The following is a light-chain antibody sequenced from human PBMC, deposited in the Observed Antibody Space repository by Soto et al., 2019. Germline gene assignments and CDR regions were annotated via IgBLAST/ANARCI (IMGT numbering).Light chain of an antibody. CDR1: SSDVGGYNY. CDR2: EVS. J-gene: IGLJ1*01. Sequence: QSALTQPASVSGSPGQSITISCTGTSSDVGGYNYVSWYQHHPGKAPKLIIYEVSHRPSGASNHFSGYKSGNTASLTISGLQAEDEADYYCSSYTSTITPCVFGTGTKLTV. V-gene: IGLV2-14*01. CDR3: SSYTSTITPCV.